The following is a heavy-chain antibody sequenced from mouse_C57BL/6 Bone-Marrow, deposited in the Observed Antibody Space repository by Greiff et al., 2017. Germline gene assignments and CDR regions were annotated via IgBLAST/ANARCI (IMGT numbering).Heavy chain of an antibody. CDR2: INYDGSST. CDR3: ARDLGYYFDY. Sequence: EVQLLESEGGLVQPGSSMKLSCTASGFTFSDYYMTWVRQVPEKGLEWVANINYDGSSTYYLDPLKSRFIISRDHAKNILYLQMSSLKSEDTATYYCARDLGYYFDYWGQGTTLTVSS. V-gene: IGHV5-16*01. D-gene: IGHD3-1*01. CDR1: GFTFSDYY. J-gene: IGHJ2*01.